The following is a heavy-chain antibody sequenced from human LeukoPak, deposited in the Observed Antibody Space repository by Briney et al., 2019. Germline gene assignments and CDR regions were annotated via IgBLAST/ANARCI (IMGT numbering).Heavy chain of an antibody. D-gene: IGHD6-19*01. V-gene: IGHV3-33*01. Sequence: GGSLRLSCAASGFTFSSYGMHWVRQAPGKGLEWVAVIWYDGSNKYFADSVKGRFTISRDNSKNTLYLQMNSLRAEDTAVYYCARQAVAEGAFDIWGQGTMVTVSS. CDR1: GFTFSSYG. J-gene: IGHJ3*02. CDR2: IWYDGSNK. CDR3: ARQAVAEGAFDI.